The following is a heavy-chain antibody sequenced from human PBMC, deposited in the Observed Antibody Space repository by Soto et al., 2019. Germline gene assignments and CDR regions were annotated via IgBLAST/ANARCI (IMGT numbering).Heavy chain of an antibody. CDR3: ERDRGILKWFDP. J-gene: IGHJ5*02. Sequence: SETLSLTCTVSGGSISSYYWSWIRQPPGKGLEWIGYIYYSGSTNYNPSLKSRVTISVDTSKNQFSLKLSSVTAADTAVYYCERDRGILKWFDPWGQGTLVTVSS. V-gene: IGHV4-59*01. CDR1: GGSISSYY. CDR2: IYYSGST.